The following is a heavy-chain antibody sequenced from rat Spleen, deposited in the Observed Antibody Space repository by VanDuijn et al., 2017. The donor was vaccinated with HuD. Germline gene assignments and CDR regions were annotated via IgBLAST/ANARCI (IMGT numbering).Heavy chain of an antibody. CDR3: ARHGLLYLSMDA. D-gene: IGHD1-2*01. J-gene: IGHJ4*01. V-gene: IGHV5-22*01. CDR1: GFTFSDYY. Sequence: EVQLVESGGGLVQPGRSMKLSCAASGFTFSDYYMAWVRQAPKKGLEWVASISYEGSSTYYGDSVKGRFTISRDNAKSTLSLQMDSLRSEDTASYYCARHGLLYLSMDAWGQGASVTVSS. CDR2: ISYEGSST.